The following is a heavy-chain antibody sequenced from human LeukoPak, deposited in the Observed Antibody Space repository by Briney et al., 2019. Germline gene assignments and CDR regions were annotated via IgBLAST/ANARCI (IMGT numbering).Heavy chain of an antibody. J-gene: IGHJ5*02. V-gene: IGHV4-59*01. Sequence: SETLSLTCTVSGGSISSYYWSWIRQPPGKGLEWIGYIYYSGSTNYNPSLESRVTISVDTSKNQFSLKLSSVTAADTAVYYCARSVVPAALDSNWFDPWGQGTLVTVSS. CDR2: IYYSGST. CDR3: ARSVVPAALDSNWFDP. CDR1: GGSISSYY. D-gene: IGHD2-2*01.